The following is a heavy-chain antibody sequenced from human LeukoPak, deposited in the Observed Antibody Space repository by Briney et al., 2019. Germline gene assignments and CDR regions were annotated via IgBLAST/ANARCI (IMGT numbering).Heavy chain of an antibody. D-gene: IGHD1-1*01. CDR1: GVTFSVDY. J-gene: IGHJ4*02. Sequence: GGSLRLSCAASGVTFSVDYMSSSRQAPGKGLEWVSFISSGGNTINYADSMKGRFTISRDNAKNSLYLQMNSLRAENTAVYFCARDRTRETFDYWGRGTLVTVSS. CDR3: ARDRTRETFDY. CDR2: ISSGGNTI. V-gene: IGHV3-11*04.